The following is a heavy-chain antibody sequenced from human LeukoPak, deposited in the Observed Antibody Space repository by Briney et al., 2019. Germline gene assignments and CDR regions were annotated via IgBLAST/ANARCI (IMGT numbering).Heavy chain of an antibody. Sequence: SSSAPGFAFSSDVMHGVRPGPGKGREWGSAISSNGGSTYYANSVKGSFTISRDNSKNTLYLQMGSLRAEDMAVYCCARSFGSYFSYMDVWGKGTTVTVSS. CDR3: ARSFGSYFSYMDV. D-gene: IGHD1-26*01. V-gene: IGHV3-64*01. J-gene: IGHJ6*03. CDR2: ISSNGGST. CDR1: GFAFSSDV.